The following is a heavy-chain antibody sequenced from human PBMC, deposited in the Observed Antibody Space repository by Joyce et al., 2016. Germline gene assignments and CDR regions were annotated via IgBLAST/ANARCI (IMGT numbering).Heavy chain of an antibody. CDR2: RSYDGIYK. Sequence: QVQLVESGGGVVQPGRSLRLSCAASGLTLSNYGVHWVRQAPGKGLEWVAVRSYDGIYKYYADSVKCRFTISRDNSKNTVFLEMNSLRTEDTAVYYCAKILTATYSSGWFLDYWGQGTLVTVSS. V-gene: IGHV3-30*18. D-gene: IGHD6-25*01. CDR3: AKILTATYSSGWFLDY. CDR1: GLTLSNYG. J-gene: IGHJ4*02.